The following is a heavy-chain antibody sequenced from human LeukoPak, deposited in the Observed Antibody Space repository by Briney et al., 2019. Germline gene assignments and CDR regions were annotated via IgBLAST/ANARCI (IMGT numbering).Heavy chain of an antibody. Sequence: SETLSLTCTVSGGSISGYYWSWIRQPAGKGLEWIGRIYTSGSTNYNPSLKSRVTISVDKSKNQFSLNLSSVTAADTAVYYCAREGEFIAWGQGTLVTVSS. CDR3: AREGEFIA. CDR2: IYTSGST. D-gene: IGHD3-16*01. V-gene: IGHV4-4*07. J-gene: IGHJ4*02. CDR1: GGSISGYY.